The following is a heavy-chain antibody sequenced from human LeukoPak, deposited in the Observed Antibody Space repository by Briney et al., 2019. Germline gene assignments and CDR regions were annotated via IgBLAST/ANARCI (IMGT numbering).Heavy chain of an antibody. D-gene: IGHD1-26*01. CDR1: GYTFTGYY. J-gene: IGHJ4*02. V-gene: IGHV1-2*02. Sequence: ASVKVSCKASGYTFTGYYIHWVRQAPGQGLEWLGWINPNTGGTHYVQKFQDRVTMTRDRSIRTAYMKVSRLGSDDTAEYYCATMGAKNFDHWGQGTLVTVSS. CDR2: INPNTGGT. CDR3: ATMGAKNFDH.